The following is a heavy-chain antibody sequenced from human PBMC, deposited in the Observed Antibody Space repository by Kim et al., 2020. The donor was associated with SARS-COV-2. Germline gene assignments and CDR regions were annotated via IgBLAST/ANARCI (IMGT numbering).Heavy chain of an antibody. D-gene: IGHD1-26*01. J-gene: IGHJ4*02. CDR3: VSEVGASVDY. V-gene: IGHV3-7*01. CDR2: IKQDGRQM. CDR1: GFTLSSYW. Sequence: GGSLRLSCAASGFTLSSYWMSWVRQAPGKGLEWVASIKQDGRQMYYADSVKGRFTISSDNAKNTLYLQMSSLRAEDTAVYYCVSEVGASVDYWGQGTV.